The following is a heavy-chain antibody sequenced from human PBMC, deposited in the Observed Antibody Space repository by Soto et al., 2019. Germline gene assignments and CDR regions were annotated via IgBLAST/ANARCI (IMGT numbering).Heavy chain of an antibody. CDR1: GYSFTSYC. V-gene: IGHV5-10-1*01. J-gene: IGHJ4*02. Sequence: EVQLVQSGAEVKKPGESLRISCKGSGYSFTSYCISWVRRMPGKGLEWMGRIDPSDSYTKYTPSFQGHVTISADKSLSTAYLQWSSLKASDTAMYYCARLQAAAGDNDLTFDYWGQGTLVTVSS. D-gene: IGHD6-13*01. CDR3: ARLQAAAGDNDLTFDY. CDR2: IDPSDSYT.